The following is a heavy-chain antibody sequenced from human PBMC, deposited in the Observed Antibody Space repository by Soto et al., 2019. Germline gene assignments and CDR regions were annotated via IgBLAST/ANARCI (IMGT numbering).Heavy chain of an antibody. D-gene: IGHD3-10*01. J-gene: IGHJ6*01. CDR1: GCTFSSYA. CDR2: IIPIFGTA. V-gene: IGHV1-69*13. CDR3: ARGGVESYYYGSGRYYKYYYGMEV. Sequence: SVKVSCKASGCTFSSYAISWVRQAPGQGLEWMGGIIPIFGTANYAQKFQGRVTITADESTSTAYMELSSLRSEDTAVYYCARGGVESYYYGSGRYYKYYYGMEVWGQGTTVRVSS.